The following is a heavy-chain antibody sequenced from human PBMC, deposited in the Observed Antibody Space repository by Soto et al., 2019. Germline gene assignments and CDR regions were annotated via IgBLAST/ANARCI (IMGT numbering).Heavy chain of an antibody. J-gene: IGHJ6*02. D-gene: IGHD4-17*01. CDR3: AGATVTTFVLEYYYGMDV. CDR1: GGTFSSYA. Sequence: GASVKVSCKASGGTFSSYAISWVRQAPGQGLEWMGGIIPIFGTANYAQKFQGRVTITADESTSTAYMELSSPRSEDTAVYYCAGATVTTFVLEYYYGMDVWGQGTTVTVSS. CDR2: IIPIFGTA. V-gene: IGHV1-69*13.